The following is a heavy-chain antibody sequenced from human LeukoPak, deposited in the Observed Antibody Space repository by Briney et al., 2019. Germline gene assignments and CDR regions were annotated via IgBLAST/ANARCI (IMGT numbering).Heavy chain of an antibody. Sequence: KASGTLSLTCAVSGASISSSNWWSWVRQPPGKGLEWIGQIYHSGSTNYNPSLKSRVTISVDRSKNQFSLKLSSVTAADTAVYYCARDPGSYGDYGDYDWGQGTLVTVSS. D-gene: IGHD4-17*01. CDR2: IYHSGST. J-gene: IGHJ4*02. CDR3: ARDPGSYGDYGDYD. V-gene: IGHV4-4*02. CDR1: GASISSSNW.